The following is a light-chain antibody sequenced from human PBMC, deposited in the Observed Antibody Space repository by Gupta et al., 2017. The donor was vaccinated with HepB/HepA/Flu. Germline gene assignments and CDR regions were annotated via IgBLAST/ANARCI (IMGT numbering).Light chain of an antibody. CDR1: ESVSSY. CDR2: DAS. Sequence: EIVLTQSPATLSLSPGERATLSCRASESVSSYLAWYQQKPGQAPRLLIYDASNRATGIPARFSGSGSGTDFTLTISSLEPEDFAVYYCQQRTKWLFTFGHGTKVDI. CDR3: QQRTKWLFT. V-gene: IGKV3-11*01. J-gene: IGKJ3*01.